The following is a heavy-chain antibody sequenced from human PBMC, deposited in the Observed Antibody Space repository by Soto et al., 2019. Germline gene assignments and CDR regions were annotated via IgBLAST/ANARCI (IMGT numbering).Heavy chain of an antibody. CDR2: ISSSSSYI. V-gene: IGHV3-21*01. D-gene: IGHD3-3*01. CDR3: ARDPPLTIFGVGTVDY. J-gene: IGHJ4*02. Sequence: PGGSLRLSCAASGFTFSSFSMNWVRQAPGKGLEWVSSISSSSSYIYYADSVKGRFTISRDNAKNSLYLQMNSLRAEDTAVYYCARDPPLTIFGVGTVDYWGQGTLVTVSS. CDR1: GFTFSSFS.